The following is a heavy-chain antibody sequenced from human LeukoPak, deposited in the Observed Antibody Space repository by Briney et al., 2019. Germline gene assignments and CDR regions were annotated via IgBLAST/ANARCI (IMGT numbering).Heavy chain of an antibody. CDR2: IYASGST. CDR1: GCTITSGNYY. Sequence: PSETLSLTCTVSGCTITSGNYYWSWIRQPAGKGLEWIGRIYASGSTNYNPSLKSRVTISVDTSKNHFSLKLSSVTAADTAVYYCARAYSGSYFDYWGRGTLVTVSA. D-gene: IGHD1-26*01. V-gene: IGHV4-61*02. CDR3: ARAYSGSYFDY. J-gene: IGHJ4*02.